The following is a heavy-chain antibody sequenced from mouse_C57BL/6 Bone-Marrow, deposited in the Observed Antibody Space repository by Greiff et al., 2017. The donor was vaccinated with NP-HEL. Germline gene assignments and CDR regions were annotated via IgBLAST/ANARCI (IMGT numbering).Heavy chain of an antibody. CDR3: ASPNYYGSSYAY. CDR1: GYTFTDYY. J-gene: IGHJ3*01. CDR2: IYPGSGNT. Sequence: VQLQQSGAELVRPGASVKLSCKASGYTFTDYYINWVKQRPGQGLEWIARIYPGSGNTYYNEKFKGKATLTAEKSSSTAYMQLSSLTSEDSAVYFCASPNYYGSSYAYWGQGTLVTVSA. D-gene: IGHD1-1*01. V-gene: IGHV1-76*01.